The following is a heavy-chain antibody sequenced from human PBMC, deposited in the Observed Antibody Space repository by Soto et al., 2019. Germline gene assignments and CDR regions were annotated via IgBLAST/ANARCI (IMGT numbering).Heavy chain of an antibody. CDR3: ATLTGFGTVVTHPEYFQH. J-gene: IGHJ1*01. D-gene: IGHD2-15*01. Sequence: VQLVQSGAEVKKPGSSVKVSCKASGGTFSSYAISWVRQAPGQGLEWMGGIIPIFGTANYAQKFQGRVTITADESTSTAYMELSSLRSEDTAVYYCATLTGFGTVVTHPEYFQHWGQGTLVTVSS. V-gene: IGHV1-69*12. CDR2: IIPIFGTA. CDR1: GGTFSSYA.